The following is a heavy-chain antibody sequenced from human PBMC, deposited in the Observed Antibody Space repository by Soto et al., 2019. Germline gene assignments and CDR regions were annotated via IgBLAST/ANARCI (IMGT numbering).Heavy chain of an antibody. J-gene: IGHJ5*01. CDR2: IRNRVNSYTT. CDR3: AKGYCSGGSCFSGDS. Sequence: EVQLEESGGGLVQPGGSLRLSCAASGFTFSDHYMDWVRQAPGKGLEWVGRIRNRVNSYTTEYAAPVKGRFTISSDDSKNSLFLEMNSLKNEDTAVYYCAKGYCSGGSCFSGDSWGQGTLVTVSS. D-gene: IGHD2-15*01. CDR1: GFTFSDHY. V-gene: IGHV3-72*01.